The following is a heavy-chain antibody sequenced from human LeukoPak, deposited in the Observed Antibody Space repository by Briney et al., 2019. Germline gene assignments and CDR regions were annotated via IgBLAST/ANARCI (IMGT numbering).Heavy chain of an antibody. CDR3: ARGIATGWYDY. CDR2: IYLGGSS. J-gene: IGHJ4*02. V-gene: IGHV4-4*02. D-gene: IGHD6-19*01. CDR1: GGSISSEDW. Sequence: SGTLSLTCAVSGGSISSEDWWGWVRQPPGKGLEWIGEIYLGGSSNYNPSLKSRVTISEDKLKNQFSLKLSSVTAADTAVYYCARGIATGWYDYWGQGTLATVSS.